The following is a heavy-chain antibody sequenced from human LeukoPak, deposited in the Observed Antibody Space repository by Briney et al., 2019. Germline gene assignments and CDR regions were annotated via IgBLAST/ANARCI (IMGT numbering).Heavy chain of an antibody. V-gene: IGHV4-59*01. J-gene: IGHJ4*02. D-gene: IGHD3-3*01. CDR1: GGSISGYY. CDR3: ARGQGDDFWSGYQTIDY. CDR2: IYYSGST. Sequence: SETLSLTCAVSGGSISGYYWSWIRQSPDKGLEWIGYIYYSGSTNYNPSLQSRVTISVDTSKNQFSLKISSLTAADTAVYYCARGQGDDFWSGYQTIDYWGQGTLVTVSS.